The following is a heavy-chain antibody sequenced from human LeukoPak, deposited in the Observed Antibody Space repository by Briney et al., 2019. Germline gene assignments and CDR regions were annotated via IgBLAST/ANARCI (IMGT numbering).Heavy chain of an antibody. J-gene: IGHJ4*02. CDR1: GFTFSSYW. V-gene: IGHV3-7*01. D-gene: IGHD4-17*01. CDR2: IKQDGSEK. Sequence: GGSLRLSCAASGFTFSSYWMSWVRQAPGKGLEWVANIKQDGSEKYYVDSVKGRFTISRDNAKNSLYLQMNSLRAEDTAVYYCARPDYGDYVYSLDYWGQGTLVTVSS. CDR3: ARPDYGDYVYSLDY.